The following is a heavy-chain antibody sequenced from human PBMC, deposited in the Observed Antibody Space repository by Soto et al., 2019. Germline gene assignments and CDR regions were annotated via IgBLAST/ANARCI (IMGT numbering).Heavy chain of an antibody. D-gene: IGHD2-2*01. CDR3: GRCTSTSCHLGSDY. CDR2: ISYDGSNK. Sequence: LRLSCAASGFTFSSYAMNWVRQAPGKGLEWVALISYDGSNKYYAGSVRGRFTISRDSSTNTLFLQMNSLRAADTAVYYCGRCTSTSCHLGSDYWGQGTLVTVSS. V-gene: IGHV3-30-3*01. J-gene: IGHJ4*02. CDR1: GFTFSSYA.